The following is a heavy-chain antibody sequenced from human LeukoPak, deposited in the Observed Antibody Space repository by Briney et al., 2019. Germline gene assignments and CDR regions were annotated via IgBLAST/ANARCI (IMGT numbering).Heavy chain of an antibody. J-gene: IGHJ4*02. V-gene: IGHV3-30*03. CDR1: GFTFSNNG. Sequence: PGRSLRLSCAASGFTFSNNGMHWVRQAPGKGLKWVALISYDGSNKWYADSVKGRFTISRDNSKNTLYLQMNSLRPEDTAVYYCADGDYWGQGTLVTVSS. CDR3: ADGDY. CDR2: ISYDGSNK.